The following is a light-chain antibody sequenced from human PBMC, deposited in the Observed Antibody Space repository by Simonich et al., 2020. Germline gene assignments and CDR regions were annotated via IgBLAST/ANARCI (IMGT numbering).Light chain of an antibody. Sequence: QSALTQPRSVSGSPGQSVTISCTGTSSDVGGYNYVSWYQQHPGKAPKLMIYEGSKRPSGVSNRFSGSKSGNTASLTISGRQAEDEADYYCCSYAGSSTLVFGGGTKLTVL. CDR1: SSDVGGYNY. CDR3: CSYAGSSTLV. CDR2: EGS. V-gene: IGLV2-23*01. J-gene: IGLJ3*02.